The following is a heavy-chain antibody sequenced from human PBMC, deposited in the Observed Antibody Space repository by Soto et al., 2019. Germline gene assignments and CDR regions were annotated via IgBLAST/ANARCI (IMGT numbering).Heavy chain of an antibody. CDR3: AKQEGDNYYIDY. V-gene: IGHV3-30*18. J-gene: IGHJ4*02. D-gene: IGHD1-1*01. Sequence: QVQLVESGGGVVQPGRSLRLSCAAPGFTFSSYGMHWVRQAPGKGLEWVAVISYDESNKYYVDSVKGRFTISRDNSKNTLYLQMNSLRAEDTAVYYCAKQEGDNYYIDYWGQGTLVTVSS. CDR1: GFTFSSYG. CDR2: ISYDESNK.